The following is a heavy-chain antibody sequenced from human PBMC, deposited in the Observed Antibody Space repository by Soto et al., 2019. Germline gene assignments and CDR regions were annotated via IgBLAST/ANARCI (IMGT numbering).Heavy chain of an antibody. J-gene: IGHJ4*01. CDR2: IYYSGTA. V-gene: IGHV4-59*08. D-gene: IGHD2-8*01. CDR1: GGSISTYY. CDR3: ARGGHCTDGVCSDLDY. Sequence: QVQLQESGPGLVKPSETLSLTCTVSGGSISTYYWCWIRQPPGKGLEQIGYIYYSGTASYNPALKIRATITLHTSKNQFSLELSSGTAADTAVYYCARGGHCTDGVCSDLDYWGHGTLVTVSS.